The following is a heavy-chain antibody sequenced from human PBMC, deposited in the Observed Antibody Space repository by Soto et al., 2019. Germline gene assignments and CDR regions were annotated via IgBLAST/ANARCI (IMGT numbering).Heavy chain of an antibody. Sequence: GESLKISCAASGFTFSSYAMHWVRQAPGKGLEWVAVISYDGSNKYYADSVKGRFTISRDNSKNTLYLQMNSLRAEDTAVYYCARGGRYCSSTSCPVGFDPWGQGTLVTV. D-gene: IGHD2-2*01. V-gene: IGHV3-30-3*01. CDR2: ISYDGSNK. CDR3: ARGGRYCSSTSCPVGFDP. J-gene: IGHJ5*02. CDR1: GFTFSSYA.